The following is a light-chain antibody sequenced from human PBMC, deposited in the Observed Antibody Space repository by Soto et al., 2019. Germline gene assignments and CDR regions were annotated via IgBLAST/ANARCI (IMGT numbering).Light chain of an antibody. CDR3: QQYDNLIN. V-gene: IGKV1-33*01. CDR2: DAS. J-gene: IGKJ5*01. Sequence: DLQMTQSPSSLSASVGDRVTITCQASQDISKSLNWYQQKPGKAPKLLIYDASNLETGVPSRFSGSGSGTDFTFTISSLQAEDIATYYCQQYDNLINFGQGTRLEI. CDR1: QDISKS.